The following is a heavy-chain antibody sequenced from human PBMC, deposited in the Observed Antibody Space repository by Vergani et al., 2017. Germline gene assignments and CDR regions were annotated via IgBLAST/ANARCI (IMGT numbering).Heavy chain of an antibody. J-gene: IGHJ4*02. D-gene: IGHD5-24*01. V-gene: IGHV1-69*04. CDR3: ARDVRDGYNYRSDY. Sequence: QVQLVHSGAEVKKPGSSVKVSCKASGGTFSSYTISWVRQAPGQGLEWRGRIIPILGIANYAQKFQGRVTITADKSTSTAYMELSSLRSEDTAVYYCARDVRDGYNYRSDYWGQGTLVTVSS. CDR2: IIPILGIA. CDR1: GGTFSSYT.